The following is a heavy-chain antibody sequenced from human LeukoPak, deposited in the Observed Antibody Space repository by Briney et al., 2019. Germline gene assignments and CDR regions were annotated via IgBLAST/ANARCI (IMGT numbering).Heavy chain of an antibody. V-gene: IGHV3-48*01. D-gene: IGHD5-24*01. CDR2: ISSSSGTT. CDR1: GFTFSSYS. CDR3: ARGFGWLQSILDY. J-gene: IGHJ4*02. Sequence: PGGSLRLSCASSGFTFSSYSMNWVRQGPGKGLEWVSYISSSSGTTYYADSVKGRFTISRDNAEKSLYLQMNSLRAEDTAVYYCARGFGWLQSILDYWGQGTLVTVSS.